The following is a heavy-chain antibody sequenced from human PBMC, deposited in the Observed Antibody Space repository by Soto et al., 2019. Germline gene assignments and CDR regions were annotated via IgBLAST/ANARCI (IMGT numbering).Heavy chain of an antibody. Sequence: EVQLVESGGGLVRPGGSMRLSCAASGFTFSYYWMQWVRQAPGKGLVWVSRIHSDGSSTTYSDFVKGRCIISRDNARNKVDLQMHSVRVEDTAGYYCARGDRGAFDLGGQGTVVTFSS. V-gene: IGHV3-74*01. CDR3: ARGDRGAFDL. CDR1: GFTFSYYW. J-gene: IGHJ3*01. CDR2: IHSDGSST. D-gene: IGHD1-26*01.